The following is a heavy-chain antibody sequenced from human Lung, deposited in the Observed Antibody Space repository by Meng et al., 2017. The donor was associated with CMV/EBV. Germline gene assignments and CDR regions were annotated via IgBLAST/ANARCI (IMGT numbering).Heavy chain of an antibody. CDR1: GFTFSSYG. CDR3: AKDWVDYGDYAGPDY. CDR2: IRYDGSNK. V-gene: IGHV3-30*02. Sequence: GGSLRLXXAASGFTFSSYGMHWVRQAPGKGLEWVAFIRYDGSNKYYADSVKGRFTISRDNSKNTLYLQMNSLRAEDTAVYYCAKDWVDYGDYAGPDYGGQGTXVTVSS. D-gene: IGHD4-17*01. J-gene: IGHJ4*02.